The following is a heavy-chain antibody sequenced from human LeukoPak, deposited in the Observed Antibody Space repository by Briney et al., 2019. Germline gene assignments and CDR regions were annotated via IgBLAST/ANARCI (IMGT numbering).Heavy chain of an antibody. CDR1: GFTFSDYY. V-gene: IGHV3-11*04. J-gene: IGHJ5*02. CDR2: ISSSGSTI. Sequence: GGSLRLSCAASGFTFSDYYMSWIRQAPGKGLEWVSYISSSGSTIYYADSVKGRFTISRDNAKNSLYLQMNSLRAEDTAVYYCATRYCSSTSCSGAFDPWGQGTLVTVSS. D-gene: IGHD2-2*01. CDR3: ATRYCSSTSCSGAFDP.